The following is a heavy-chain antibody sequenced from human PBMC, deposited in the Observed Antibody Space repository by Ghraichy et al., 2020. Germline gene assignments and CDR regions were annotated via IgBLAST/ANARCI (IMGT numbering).Heavy chain of an antibody. D-gene: IGHD4-17*01. CDR2: INYSGST. CDR3: ARDYGVYYYYYMDV. Sequence: SETLSLTCTVSGGSISSYYWSWIRQPPGKGLEWVGYINYSGSTNYNTSLKSRVTISVDTSKNQFSLKLSSVTAADTAVYYCARDYGVYYYYYMDVWGKGTTVTVSS. J-gene: IGHJ6*03. CDR1: GGSISSYY. V-gene: IGHV4-59*01.